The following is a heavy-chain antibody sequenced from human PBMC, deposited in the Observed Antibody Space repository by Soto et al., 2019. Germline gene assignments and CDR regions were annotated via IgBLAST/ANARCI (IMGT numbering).Heavy chain of an antibody. Sequence: GGSLRLSCAASGFTFNTHGMHWVRQAPGKGLEWVAVIWYDGSQRYYADFVRGRFTISRDNSQNTLYLQMTSLRAKDTAVYYCARIDDYGDYVTDYWGQGALVTVSS. V-gene: IGHV3-33*01. CDR1: GFTFNTHG. CDR2: IWYDGSQR. D-gene: IGHD4-17*01. J-gene: IGHJ4*02. CDR3: ARIDDYGDYVTDY.